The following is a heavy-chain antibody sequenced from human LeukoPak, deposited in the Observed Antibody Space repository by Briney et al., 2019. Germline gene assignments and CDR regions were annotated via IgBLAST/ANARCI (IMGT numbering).Heavy chain of an antibody. D-gene: IGHD2-2*02. CDR1: GGSISSYY. CDR3: ARHCSGISCYSD. V-gene: IGHV4-59*01. Sequence: SETLSLTCTVSGGSISSYYWSWIWQPPGKGLEWIGYIYYSGSTNYNPSLKSRVTISVDTSKNQFSLKLSSVTAADTAVYYCARHCSGISCYSDWGLGTLVTVSS. J-gene: IGHJ4*02. CDR2: IYYSGST.